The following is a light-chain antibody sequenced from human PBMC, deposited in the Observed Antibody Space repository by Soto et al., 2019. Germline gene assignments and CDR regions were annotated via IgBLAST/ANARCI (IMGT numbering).Light chain of an antibody. Sequence: QSVLTQPPSVSAAPGQTVTISCSGSNSNIGKNYVSWYQQLPETAPKLLISDNDRRPSGIPDRFSGSKSGTSATLAITGLQTGDEADYYCGAWDSSLSAGVFGGGTQLTVL. J-gene: IGLJ2*01. CDR1: NSNIGKNY. V-gene: IGLV1-51*01. CDR2: DND. CDR3: GAWDSSLSAGV.